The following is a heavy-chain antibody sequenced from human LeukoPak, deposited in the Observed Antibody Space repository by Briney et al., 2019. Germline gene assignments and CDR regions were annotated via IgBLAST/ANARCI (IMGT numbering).Heavy chain of an antibody. CDR2: ISSDGISK. Sequence: GGSLRLSCAASGFTFSRYLMHWARQAPGKGLEWVSLISSDGISKTYADSVKGRFTISRDNSKNTLYLQMNSLRAEDTAVYYCAKSVEVAWIFVDWGQ. CDR1: GFTFSRYL. J-gene: IGHJ4*02. D-gene: IGHD6-19*01. V-gene: IGHV3-74*01. CDR3: AKSVEVAWIFVD.